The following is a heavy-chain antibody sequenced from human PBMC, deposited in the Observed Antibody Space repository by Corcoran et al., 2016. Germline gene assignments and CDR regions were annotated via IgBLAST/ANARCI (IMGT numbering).Heavy chain of an antibody. CDR2: IKRKTDGGTT. CDR1: GFTFSNAW. D-gene: IGHD3-22*01. J-gene: IGHJ3*02. V-gene: IGHV3-15*07. Sequence: EVQLVESGGGLVKPGGSLRLSCAASGFTFSNAWMNWVRQAPGKGLEWVGRIKRKTDGGTTDYAAPVKGRFTISRDDSKNTLNLQMNSVKTENRAVDDCTARINMIVVVITGSGAFDIWGQGTMVTVSS. CDR3: TARINMIVVVITGSGAFDI.